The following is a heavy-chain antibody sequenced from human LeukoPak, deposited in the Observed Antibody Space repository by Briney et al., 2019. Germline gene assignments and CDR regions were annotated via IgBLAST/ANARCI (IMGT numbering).Heavy chain of an antibody. D-gene: IGHD6-13*01. CDR2: ISYDGSNK. Sequence: GRSLRLSCAASGFTFSSYAMHWVRQAPGKGLEWVAVISYDGSNKYYADSVKGRFTISRDNSKNTLYLQMNSLRAEDTAVYYCARDGGSYSSSWYTYYYYGMDVWGQGTTVTVSS. CDR3: ARDGGSYSSSWYTYYYYGMDV. V-gene: IGHV3-30-3*01. CDR1: GFTFSSYA. J-gene: IGHJ6*02.